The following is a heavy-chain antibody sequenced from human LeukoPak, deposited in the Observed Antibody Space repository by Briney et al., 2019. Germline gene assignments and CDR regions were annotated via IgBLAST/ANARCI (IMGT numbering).Heavy chain of an antibody. V-gene: IGHV1-24*01. CDR3: VSFGPRTWSGYSSYMDV. CDR2: FDPEDGET. Sequence: ASVKVSCKVSGYTLTELSMHWVRQAPGKGLEWMGGFDPEDGETIYAQKFQGRVTMTEDTSTDTAYMELSSLRSEDTAVYYCVSFGPRTWSGYSSYMDVWGKGTKVTVSS. D-gene: IGHD3-3*01. CDR1: GYTLTELS. J-gene: IGHJ6*03.